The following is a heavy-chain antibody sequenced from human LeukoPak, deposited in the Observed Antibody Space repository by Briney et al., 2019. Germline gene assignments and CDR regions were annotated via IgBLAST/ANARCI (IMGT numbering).Heavy chain of an antibody. CDR1: GYTFTSYA. Sequence: ASAKVSCKASGYTFTSYAMHWVRQAPGQRLEWMGWVNTGDGNTKYSQKFQGRVTITRDISATTAYMELSSLRSEDTAVYYCAREGRYGDYVSGYWGQGTLVTVSS. J-gene: IGHJ4*02. D-gene: IGHD4-17*01. CDR3: AREGRYGDYVSGY. CDR2: VNTGDGNT. V-gene: IGHV1-3*04.